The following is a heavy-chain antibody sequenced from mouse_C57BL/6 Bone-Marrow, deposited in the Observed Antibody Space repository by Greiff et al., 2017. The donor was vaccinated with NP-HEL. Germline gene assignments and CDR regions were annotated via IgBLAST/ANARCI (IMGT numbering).Heavy chain of an antibody. V-gene: IGHV14-4*01. Sequence: EVQLQQSGAELVRPGASVKLSCTASGFNIKDDYMHWVKQRPEQGLEWIGWIDPENGDTEYASKFQGKATITADTSSNTAYLQLSSLTSEDTAVYYCTTDDYDEGFAYWGQGPLVTVSA. CDR1: GFNIKDDY. J-gene: IGHJ3*01. D-gene: IGHD2-4*01. CDR2: IDPENGDT. CDR3: TTDDYDEGFAY.